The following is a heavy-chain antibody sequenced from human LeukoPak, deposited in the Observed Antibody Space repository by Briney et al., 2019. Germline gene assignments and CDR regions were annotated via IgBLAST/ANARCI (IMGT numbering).Heavy chain of an antibody. Sequence: ASVKVSCKASGYTFTGYYMHWVRQAPGQGLEWMGWINPNSGGTNYAQKFQGRVTMTRDTSISTAYMELSRLRSDDTAVYYCARAGVNWNDVVPTANWFDPWGQGTLVTVSS. CDR2: INPNSGGT. CDR3: ARAGVNWNDVVPTANWFDP. D-gene: IGHD1-1*01. J-gene: IGHJ5*02. CDR1: GYTFTGYY. V-gene: IGHV1-2*02.